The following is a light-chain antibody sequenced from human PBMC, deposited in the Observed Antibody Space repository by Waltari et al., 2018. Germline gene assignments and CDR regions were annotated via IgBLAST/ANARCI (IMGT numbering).Light chain of an antibody. CDR2: DAS. CDR1: QSVGKY. V-gene: IGKV3-20*01. Sequence: SGRASQSVGKYLAWYQQKPGQAPRLLSYDASTRATGIPDRFSGSGSGTDFSLTISRLEPEDFAVYYCQKYVNLPATFGQGTKVEIK. CDR3: QKYVNLPAT. J-gene: IGKJ1*01.